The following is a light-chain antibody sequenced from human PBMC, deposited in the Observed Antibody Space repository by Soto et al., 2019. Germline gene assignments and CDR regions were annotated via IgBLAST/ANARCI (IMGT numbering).Light chain of an antibody. Sequence: DIQMTQSPSTLSASVGDRVTITCRASQSISAWLAWYQQKPGKAPKLLIYKASSLESGVPSRFSGSGSGTEFTLTISSLQPEDFAVYYCQQRSNPLTFGGGTKVDIK. CDR2: KAS. V-gene: IGKV1-5*03. CDR1: QSISAW. J-gene: IGKJ4*01. CDR3: QQRSNPLT.